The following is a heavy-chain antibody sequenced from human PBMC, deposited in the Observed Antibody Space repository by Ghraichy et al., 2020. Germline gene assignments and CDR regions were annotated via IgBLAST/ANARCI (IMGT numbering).Heavy chain of an antibody. V-gene: IGHV3-23*01. CDR1: GFMFRNYA. D-gene: IGHD3-9*01. CDR2: LTGSGGRT. J-gene: IGHJ5*02. CDR3: AKGGTSLQSFGIIQYNYFDP. Sequence: SCEASGFMFRNYALAWVRQVPGKGLEWVSGLTGSGGRTYYADSVQGRFTISRDNSKNTLYLQMNSLRAEDTALYFCAKGGTSLQSFGIIQYNYFDPWGQGTQVTVSS.